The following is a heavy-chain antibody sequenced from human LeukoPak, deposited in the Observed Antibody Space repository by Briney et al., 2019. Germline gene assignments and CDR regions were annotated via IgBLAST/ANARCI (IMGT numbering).Heavy chain of an antibody. V-gene: IGHV4-38-2*02. CDR1: GYSISSGYY. CDR3: ARVSPLYGSGSYYFDY. Sequence: SETLSLTCTVSGYSISSGYYWGWIRQPPGKGLEWIGSIYHSGSTYYNPSLKSRVTISVDTSKNQFSLKLSSVTAADTAVYYCARVSPLYGSGSYYFDYWGQGTLVTLSS. D-gene: IGHD3-10*01. CDR2: IYHSGST. J-gene: IGHJ4*02.